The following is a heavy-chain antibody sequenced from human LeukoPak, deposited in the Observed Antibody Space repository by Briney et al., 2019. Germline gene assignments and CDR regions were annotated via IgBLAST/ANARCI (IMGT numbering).Heavy chain of an antibody. Sequence: PGRSLRLSCAASGFTFDDYAMHWVRQAPGKGLEWVSGISWNSGSIVYVDSVKGGFTISRDSAKSSLYLQMNSLRAEDMAVYYCAKGRSYSYPARKFDYWGQGTLVTVSS. J-gene: IGHJ4*02. V-gene: IGHV3-9*03. CDR2: ISWNSGSI. CDR3: AKGRSYSYPARKFDY. D-gene: IGHD1-26*01. CDR1: GFTFDDYA.